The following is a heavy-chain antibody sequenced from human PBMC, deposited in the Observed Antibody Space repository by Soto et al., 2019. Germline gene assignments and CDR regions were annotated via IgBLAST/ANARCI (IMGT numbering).Heavy chain of an antibody. Sequence: PGGSLRLSCAVSEFTVSSYCMSWIRQAPGKGLEWVASIERGGSETYYVDSVKGRFTISRDNAKNSLYLQMNSLRAEDTAVYFCARDRGWDLVGLPASFDQWGQGALVTVSS. D-gene: IGHD2-2*01. CDR2: IERGGSET. J-gene: IGHJ4*02. V-gene: IGHV3-7*01. CDR3: ARDRGWDLVGLPASFDQ. CDR1: EFTVSSYC.